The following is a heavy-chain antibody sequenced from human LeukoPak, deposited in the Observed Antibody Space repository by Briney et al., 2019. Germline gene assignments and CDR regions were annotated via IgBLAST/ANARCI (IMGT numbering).Heavy chain of an antibody. V-gene: IGHV3-21*01. CDR2: ISSSSSYI. J-gene: IGHJ6*02. D-gene: IGHD6-13*01. Sequence: GGSLRLSCAASGFTFSSYSMNWVRQAPGKGLEWVSSISSSSSYIYYADSVKGRFTISRDNSKNTLYLQMNSLRAEDTAVYYCAKDGQYSSSWYNYYYYYGMDVWGQGTTVTVSS. CDR1: GFTFSSYS. CDR3: AKDGQYSSSWYNYYYYYGMDV.